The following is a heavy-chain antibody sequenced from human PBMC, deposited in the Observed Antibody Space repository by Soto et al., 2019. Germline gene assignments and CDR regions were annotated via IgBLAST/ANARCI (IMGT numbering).Heavy chain of an antibody. V-gene: IGHV2-5*02. Sequence: QITLKESGPTLVKPTQTLTLTCTFSGFSLSTIGVGVGWIRQPPGKALEWLALIYWDDDKRYSPSLKSRLTVTKDTSKNQVVLTMTNMDPVDTALYYCVQSRCGGDCLQSYSSHSYYGLDVWGQGTTVTVSS. CDR3: VQSRCGGDCLQSYSSHSYYGLDV. CDR1: GFSLSTIGVG. CDR2: IYWDDDK. D-gene: IGHD2-21*02. J-gene: IGHJ6*02.